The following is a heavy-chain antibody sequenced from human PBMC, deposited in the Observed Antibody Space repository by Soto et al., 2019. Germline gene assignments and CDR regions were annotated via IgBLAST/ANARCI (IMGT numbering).Heavy chain of an antibody. CDR1: GFTFSSYA. D-gene: IGHD5-18*01. Sequence: LRLSCAASGFTFSSYAMSWVRQAPGKGLEWVSAISGSGGSTYYADSVKGRFTISRDNSKNTLYLQMNSLRAEDTAVYYCAKDRGYSYGYFDYWGQGTLVTVSS. J-gene: IGHJ4*02. V-gene: IGHV3-23*01. CDR3: AKDRGYSYGYFDY. CDR2: ISGSGGST.